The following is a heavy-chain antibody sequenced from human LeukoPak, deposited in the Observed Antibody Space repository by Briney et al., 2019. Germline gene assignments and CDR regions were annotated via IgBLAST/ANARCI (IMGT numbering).Heavy chain of an antibody. Sequence: GGSLRLSCVASGYTFSSYGMHWVRQAPGKGLQWVAVIWYDESKKYYTDSVKGRFTISRDVSKNTLYLQMNSLRAEDTAMYYCARDGGIGLDYWGQGTLVTVSS. J-gene: IGHJ4*02. V-gene: IGHV3-33*01. CDR2: IWYDESKK. CDR3: ARDGGIGLDY. D-gene: IGHD2-21*01. CDR1: GYTFSSYG.